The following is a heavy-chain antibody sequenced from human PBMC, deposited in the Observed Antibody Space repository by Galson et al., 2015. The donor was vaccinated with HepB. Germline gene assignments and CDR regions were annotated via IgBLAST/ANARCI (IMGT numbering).Heavy chain of an antibody. CDR1: GYTFTSYA. V-gene: IGHV7-4-1*02. D-gene: IGHD3-22*01. J-gene: IGHJ6*02. Sequence: SVKVSCKASGYTFTSYAMNWVRQAPGQGLEWMGWINTNTGNPTYAQGFTGRFVFSLDTSVSTAYLQISSLKAEDTAVYYCARVRIQTLWDYYDSPPSGMDVWGQGTTVTVSS. CDR3: ARVRIQTLWDYYDSPPSGMDV. CDR2: INTNTGNP.